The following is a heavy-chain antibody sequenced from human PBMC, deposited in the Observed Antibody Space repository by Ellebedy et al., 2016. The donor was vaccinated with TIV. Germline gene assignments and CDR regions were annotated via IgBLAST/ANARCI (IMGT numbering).Heavy chain of an antibody. Sequence: GESLKISCAASGFTFSSNAMSWVRQAPGKGLEWVSAISGSGGSPYYADSVKCRFTISRDNSKNTLYLQMNSLRAEDTAVYCCAKECPTGTTIHFDNWGQGTLVTVSS. V-gene: IGHV3-23*01. CDR1: GFTFSSNA. CDR3: AKECPTGTTIHFDN. J-gene: IGHJ4*02. D-gene: IGHD4-17*01. CDR2: ISGSGGSP.